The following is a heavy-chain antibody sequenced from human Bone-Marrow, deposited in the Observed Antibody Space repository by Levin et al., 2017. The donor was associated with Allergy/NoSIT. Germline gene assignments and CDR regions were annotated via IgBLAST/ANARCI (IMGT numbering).Heavy chain of an antibody. V-gene: IGHV5-51*01. CDR3: ARQIGYCSGGSCYPGHVGYYYYYMDV. D-gene: IGHD2-15*01. J-gene: IGHJ6*03. CDR2: IYPGDSDT. CDR1: GYSFTSYW. Sequence: LGESLKISCKGSGYSFTSYWIGWVRQMPGKGLEWMGIIYPGDSDTRYSPSFQGQVTISADKSISTAYLQWSSLKASGTAMYYCARQIGYCSGGSCYPGHVGYYYYYMDVWGKGTTVTVSS.